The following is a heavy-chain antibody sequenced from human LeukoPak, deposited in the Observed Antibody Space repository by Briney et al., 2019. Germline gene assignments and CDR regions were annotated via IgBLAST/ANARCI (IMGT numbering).Heavy chain of an antibody. J-gene: IGHJ6*02. V-gene: IGHV3-21*01. CDR1: GFTFSSYN. CDR3: ARDLSMYYYGMDV. Sequence: SGGSLRLSCAASGFTFSSYNMYWVRQAPGKGLEWVSSIGSSSSYIYYADSVKGRFTISRDNAKNSLYLQMDSLRAEDTAVYYCARDLSMYYYGMDVWGQGTTVTVSS. CDR2: IGSSSSYI.